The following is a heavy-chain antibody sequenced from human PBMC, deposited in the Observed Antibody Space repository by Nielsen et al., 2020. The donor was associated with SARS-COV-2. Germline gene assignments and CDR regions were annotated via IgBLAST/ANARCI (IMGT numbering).Heavy chain of an antibody. CDR3: ARLDYDILTGQVYYFDY. CDR1: GGSISSSSYY. Sequence: SETLSLTCTVSGGSISSSSYYWGWIRQPPGKGLEWIGTIYYSGTTYYNPSLKSRVTISVDTSKNQFSLKLSSVTAADTAMYYCARLDYDILTGQVYYFDYWGQGTLVTVSS. D-gene: IGHD3-9*01. J-gene: IGHJ4*02. V-gene: IGHV4-39*01. CDR2: IYYSGTT.